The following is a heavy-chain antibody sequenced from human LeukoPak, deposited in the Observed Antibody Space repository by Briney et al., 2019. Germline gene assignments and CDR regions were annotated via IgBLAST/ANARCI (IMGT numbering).Heavy chain of an antibody. CDR3: ARFGSGWGSFDF. CDR2: TSSRGDIR. Sequence: GGSLRLSCAASGFIFSDYYMSWIRQAPGKGLEWVSYTSSRGDIRYYADSVKGRFTISRDNAKNLLYLQMNSLRAEDTAVYYCARFGSGWGSFDFWGQGTLVTVSP. V-gene: IGHV3-11*04. D-gene: IGHD3-16*01. J-gene: IGHJ4*02. CDR1: GFIFSDYY.